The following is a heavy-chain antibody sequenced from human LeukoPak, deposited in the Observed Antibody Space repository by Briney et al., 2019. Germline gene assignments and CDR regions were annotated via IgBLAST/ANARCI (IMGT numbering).Heavy chain of an antibody. J-gene: IGHJ4*02. Sequence: PGRSLRLSCAASGFTFDDYAMHWVRQAPGKGLEWVAVISFDASNKYYADSVKGRFTISRDNSKNTLYLQMNSLRAEDAAVYYCATEGSFDYWGQGTLVTVSS. CDR3: ATEGSFDY. CDR2: ISFDASNK. CDR1: GFTFDDYA. V-gene: IGHV3-30*03.